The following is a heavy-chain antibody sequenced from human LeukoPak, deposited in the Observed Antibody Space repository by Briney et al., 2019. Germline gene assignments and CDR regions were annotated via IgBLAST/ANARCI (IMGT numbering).Heavy chain of an antibody. J-gene: IGHJ6*03. D-gene: IGHD3-3*01. CDR1: GGSFSGYY. V-gene: IGHV4-34*01. CDR3: ARGLSYYDFWSGRDYYYYLDV. CDR2: INHSGST. Sequence: SETLSLTCAVSGGSFSGYYWSWIRQPPGKGLEWIGEINHSGSTNYNPSLKSRVTISVDTSKNQFSLKLSSVTAADTAVYYCARGLSYYDFWSGRDYYYYLDVWGKGTTVTVSS.